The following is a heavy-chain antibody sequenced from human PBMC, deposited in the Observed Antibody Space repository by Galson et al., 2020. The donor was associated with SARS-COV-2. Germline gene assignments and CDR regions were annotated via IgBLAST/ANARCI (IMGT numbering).Heavy chain of an antibody. CDR3: AGELRTDDNYAAPHI. CDR2: MTHDGINA. CDR1: GFTFSSYG. J-gene: IGHJ3*02. Sequence: GESLKISCAASGFTFSSYGMHWVRQAPGKGLEWVAVMTHDGINAYYADSVKGRFTISRDNSKNTLYLQMNSLRADDTAVYFCAGELRTDDNYAAPHIWGQGAMVTVSS. D-gene: IGHD2-15*01. V-gene: IGHV3-30*03.